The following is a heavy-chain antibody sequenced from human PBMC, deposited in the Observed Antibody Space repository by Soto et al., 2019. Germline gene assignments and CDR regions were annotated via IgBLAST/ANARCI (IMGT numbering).Heavy chain of an antibody. J-gene: IGHJ4*02. D-gene: IGHD6-13*01. Sequence: PGESLKISCQCSGYTFTNFWIAWVRQLPGKGLEYMGIIYPGDSETRYSPSFHGQVTISADRSIGTAYLQWSSLEASDSAFYFCARSPRSSPYFDYWGQGARDTVSS. CDR2: IYPGDSET. V-gene: IGHV5-51*01. CDR3: ARSPRSSPYFDY. CDR1: GYTFTNFW.